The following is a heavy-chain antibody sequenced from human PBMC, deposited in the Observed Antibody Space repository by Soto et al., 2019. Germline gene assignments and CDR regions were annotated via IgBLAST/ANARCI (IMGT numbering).Heavy chain of an antibody. D-gene: IGHD2-15*01. J-gene: IGHJ4*02. Sequence: QVQLQESGPGLVKPSETLSLTCTVSGGSISSYYWSRIRQPPGKGLEWIGYIYYSGGTNYNPSLKSRVTISVDTSKSQFSPKLSSVTAADTAVYYCARGGGTVDYWGQGTLVTVSS. CDR2: IYYSGGT. V-gene: IGHV4-59*01. CDR1: GGSISSYY. CDR3: ARGGGTVDY.